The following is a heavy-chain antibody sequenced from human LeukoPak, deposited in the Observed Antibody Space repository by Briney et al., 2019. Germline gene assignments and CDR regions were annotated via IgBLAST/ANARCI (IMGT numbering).Heavy chain of an antibody. Sequence: SETLSLTCTVSGGSISSYYWSWIRQPAGKGLEWIGRIYTSGSTNYNPSLKSRVTMSVDSSKNQFSLNLSSVTAADTAVYYCARDLGGSGSYFHYYYMDVWGKGTTVTISS. CDR2: IYTSGST. D-gene: IGHD3-10*01. CDR1: GGSISSYY. V-gene: IGHV4-4*07. J-gene: IGHJ6*03. CDR3: ARDLGGSGSYFHYYYMDV.